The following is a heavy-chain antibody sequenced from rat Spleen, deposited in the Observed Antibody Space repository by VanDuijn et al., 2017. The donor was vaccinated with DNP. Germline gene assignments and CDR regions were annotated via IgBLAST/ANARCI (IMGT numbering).Heavy chain of an antibody. CDR3: ASYYYDGYYAMDA. CDR2: IRYSGST. CDR1: GYSITSNY. V-gene: IGHV3-1*01. D-gene: IGHD1-12*02. Sequence: EVQLQESGPGLVKPSQSLSLTCSVTGYSITSNYWGWIRKFPGNKMEWIGHIRYSGSTNYNPSHKSRISITRETSKNQFFLQLNSLTTEYTATYYCASYYYDGYYAMDAWGQGTSVTVSS. J-gene: IGHJ4*01.